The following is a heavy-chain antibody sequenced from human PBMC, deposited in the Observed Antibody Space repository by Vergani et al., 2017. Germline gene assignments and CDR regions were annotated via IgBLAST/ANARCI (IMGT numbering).Heavy chain of an antibody. J-gene: IGHJ4*02. Sequence: QVQLQESGPGLVKPSETLSLTCTVSGGSISSYYWSWIRQPPGKGLEWIGYIYYSGSTNYNPSLKSRVTISVDTSKTQFSLKLSSVTAADTAVYYCARGARHCSSTSCYYFDYWGQGTLVTVSS. D-gene: IGHD2-2*01. CDR1: GGSISSYY. CDR2: IYYSGST. V-gene: IGHV4-59*01. CDR3: ARGARHCSSTSCYYFDY.